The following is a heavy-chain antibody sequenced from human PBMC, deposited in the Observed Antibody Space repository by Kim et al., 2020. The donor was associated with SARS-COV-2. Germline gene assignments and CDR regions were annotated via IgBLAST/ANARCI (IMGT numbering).Heavy chain of an antibody. CDR2: LYPFDSDT. CDR1: GYSFTSYW. Sequence: GESLKISCKGSGYSFTSYWIGCVRQMPGTVLYFLCLLYPFDSDTRYSPSFQGQVTISADKSISTAYLQWSSLKASDTAMYYCARSGRHYYDSSGYYHDYWGQGTLVTVSS. D-gene: IGHD3-22*01. J-gene: IGHJ4*02. CDR3: ARSGRHYYDSSGYYHDY. V-gene: IGHV5-51*01.